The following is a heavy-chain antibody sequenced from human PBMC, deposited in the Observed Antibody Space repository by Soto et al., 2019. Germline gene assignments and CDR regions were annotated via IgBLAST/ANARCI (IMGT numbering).Heavy chain of an antibody. CDR2: IYHSGST. V-gene: IGHV4-30-2*01. D-gene: IGHD6-13*01. Sequence: TSVTLSPPRAVCGGSIGSGGFSWSWIRQPPGKGLGGIGYIYHSGSTYYNPSLKSRVTISVDRSKNQFSLKLSSVTAADTAVYYCASFLFQGNYFDYWGQGTLVTVSS. J-gene: IGHJ4*02. CDR3: ASFLFQGNYFDY. CDR1: GGSIGSGGFS.